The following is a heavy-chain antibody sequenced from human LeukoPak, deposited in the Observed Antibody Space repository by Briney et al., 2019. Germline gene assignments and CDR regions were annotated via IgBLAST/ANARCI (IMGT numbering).Heavy chain of an antibody. CDR1: GFTFNNYG. D-gene: IGHD4-17*01. Sequence: PGGSLRLSCAASGFTFNNYGMQWVRQAPGKGLEWVAVISYDGSNKYYADSVKGRFTISRDNSKNTLYLQMNSLRAEDTAVYYCASYGDAPFDYWGQGTLVTVSS. CDR2: ISYDGSNK. CDR3: ASYGDAPFDY. J-gene: IGHJ4*02. V-gene: IGHV3-30*03.